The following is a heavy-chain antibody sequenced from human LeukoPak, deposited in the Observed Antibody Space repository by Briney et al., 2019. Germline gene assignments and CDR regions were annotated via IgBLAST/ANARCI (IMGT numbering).Heavy chain of an antibody. CDR2: INPNSGGT. Sequence: ASVTVSCTASGYTFTVYYMHWVRQAPGQGLEWMGWINPNSGGTNYAQKFQGRVTMTRDTSISTAYMELRSLRSDDTAVYYCARGEVRSDIWFGDSSFGENWFDPWGQGTLVTVSS. J-gene: IGHJ5*02. V-gene: IGHV1-2*02. D-gene: IGHD3-10*01. CDR3: ARGEVRSDIWFGDSSFGENWFDP. CDR1: GYTFTVYY.